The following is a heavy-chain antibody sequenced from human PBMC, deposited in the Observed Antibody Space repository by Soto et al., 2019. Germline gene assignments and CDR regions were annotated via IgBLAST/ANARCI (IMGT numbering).Heavy chain of an antibody. CDR3: ARTDRDFYGLDV. J-gene: IGHJ6*02. CDR2: ISAAGDP. Sequence: VQLVESGGGLVQPGGSLRLSCEASGCTFRNYDMPWVRQGTGKGLEWVSGISAAGDPDYADSVEGRFTISRENAQNSFFLQMNSLRVGDTAVYYCARTDRDFYGLDVWGQGTTVIVSS. V-gene: IGHV3-13*05. CDR1: GCTFRNYD.